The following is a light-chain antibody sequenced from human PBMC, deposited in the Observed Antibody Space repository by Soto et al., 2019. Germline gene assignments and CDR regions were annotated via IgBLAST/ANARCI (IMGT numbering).Light chain of an antibody. CDR3: HQYGISPPT. Sequence: LTHSPSTLSLSPGERAPLSCRASQSISVTYLAWYQQKPGQAPRLLISGASNRATGTPDRFSGSGSGTDFTLTITSLEPEDFAVFYCHQYGISPPTFGQGTKVDIK. CDR1: QSISVTY. V-gene: IGKV3-20*01. CDR2: GAS. J-gene: IGKJ1*01.